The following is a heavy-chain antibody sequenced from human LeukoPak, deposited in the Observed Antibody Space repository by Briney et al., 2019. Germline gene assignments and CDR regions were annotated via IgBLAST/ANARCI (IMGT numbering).Heavy chain of an antibody. D-gene: IGHD6-19*01. Sequence: GRSLRLSCAASGFTFSSYGMHWVRQAPGKGLEWVAVIWYDGSKQFYADSVKGRFTISRDNSKSTLSLQMNSLRAEDTAMYYCARDYDGTGWSPWFDPWGQGTLVTVSS. V-gene: IGHV3-33*01. CDR3: ARDYDGTGWSPWFDP. J-gene: IGHJ5*02. CDR1: GFTFSSYG. CDR2: IWYDGSKQ.